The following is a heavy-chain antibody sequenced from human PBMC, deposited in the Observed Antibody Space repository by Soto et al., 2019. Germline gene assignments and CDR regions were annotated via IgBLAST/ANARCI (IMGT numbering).Heavy chain of an antibody. Sequence: PGGSLRLSCTASGFTFGDYAMSWFRQAPGKGLEWVGFIRSKAYGGTTEYAASVKGRFTISRDDSKSIAYLQMNSLKTEDTAVYYCTRALRRSIAAARDYYYYYMDVWGKGTTVTVSS. D-gene: IGHD6-13*01. J-gene: IGHJ6*03. CDR1: GFTFGDYA. CDR3: TRALRRSIAAARDYYYYYMDV. CDR2: IRSKAYGGTT. V-gene: IGHV3-49*03.